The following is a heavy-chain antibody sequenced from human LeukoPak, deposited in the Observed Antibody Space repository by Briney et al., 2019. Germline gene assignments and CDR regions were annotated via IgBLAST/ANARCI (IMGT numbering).Heavy chain of an antibody. D-gene: IGHD3-9*01. V-gene: IGHV3-7*01. CDR1: EFTFRTYW. Sequence: GGSLRLSCAASEFTFRTYWMTWVRQAPGKGLEWVANIKQDGSEKYYVDSVKGRFTISRDNAKNSLYLEMNSLRAEDTGVYYCARGSPIDWLLSGIKAHFDHWGQGTLVTVSS. CDR3: ARGSPIDWLLSGIKAHFDH. CDR2: IKQDGSEK. J-gene: IGHJ4*02.